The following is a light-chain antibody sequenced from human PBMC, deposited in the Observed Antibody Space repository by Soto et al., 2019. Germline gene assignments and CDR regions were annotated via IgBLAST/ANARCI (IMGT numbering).Light chain of an antibody. CDR3: CSYARTTHV. CDR2: DVT. CDR1: TSDIGGYKY. Sequence: QSALTRPPSVSGSPGQSVTISCTGTTSDIGGYKYVSWYQQLPGKAPKLMIFDVTKRPSGVPDRFSGSNSGNTGSLTISGLQAEVETIYRCCSYARTTHVFGSGTKLTVL. J-gene: IGLJ1*01. V-gene: IGLV2-11*01.